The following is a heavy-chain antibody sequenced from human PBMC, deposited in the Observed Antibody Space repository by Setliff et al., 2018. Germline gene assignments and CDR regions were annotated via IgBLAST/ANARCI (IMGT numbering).Heavy chain of an antibody. CDR2: INAGNGNT. Sequence: ASVKVSCKASGYTFTSYAMHWVRQAPGQRLEWMGWINAGNGNTKYSQKFQGRVTITRDTSASTAYMELSSLRSEGTAVYYCARGYSSGWYINWGQGTLVTVSS. J-gene: IGHJ4*02. V-gene: IGHV1-3*01. CDR3: ARGYSSGWYIN. CDR1: GYTFTSYA. D-gene: IGHD6-19*01.